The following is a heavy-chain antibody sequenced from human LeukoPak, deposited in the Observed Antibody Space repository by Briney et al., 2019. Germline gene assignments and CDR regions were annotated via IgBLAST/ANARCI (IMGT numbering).Heavy chain of an antibody. Sequence: SETLSLTCTVSGGSISSSSYYWSWIRQPPGKGLEWIGYIYYSGSTNYNPSLKSRVTISVDTSKNQFSLKLSSVTAADTAVYYCAGSGYSYGPRFDYWGQGTLVTVSS. J-gene: IGHJ4*02. CDR1: GGSISSSSYY. V-gene: IGHV4-61*01. CDR3: AGSGYSYGPRFDY. CDR2: IYYSGST. D-gene: IGHD5-18*01.